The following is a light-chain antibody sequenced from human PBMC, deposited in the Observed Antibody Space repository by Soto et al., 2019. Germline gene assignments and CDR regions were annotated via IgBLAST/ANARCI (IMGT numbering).Light chain of an antibody. CDR3: TSYAGYNNPVV. CDR2: EVN. J-gene: IGLJ2*01. Sequence: QSALTQPLSASGSPGQTVTISSTGTSSDIGSYNYVSWYQQHPDKAPKLMIYEVNKRPSGVPDRFSGSKSGNTASLTVSGLQAEDQADYYCTSYAGYNNPVVFGGGTKLTVL. V-gene: IGLV2-8*01. CDR1: SSDIGSYNY.